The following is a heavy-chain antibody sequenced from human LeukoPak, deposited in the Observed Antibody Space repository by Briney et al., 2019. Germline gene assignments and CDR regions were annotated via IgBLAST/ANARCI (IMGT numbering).Heavy chain of an antibody. D-gene: IGHD3-22*01. CDR1: GFTFSSYS. CDR2: ISSSSSYI. V-gene: IGHV3-21*01. J-gene: IGHJ4*02. Sequence: GGSLRLSCAASGFTFSSYSMNWVRQAPGKGLEWVSSISSSSSYIYYADSVKGRFTISRDNAKNSLYLQMNSLRAEDTAVYYCARTYSYYDSSGSISFFDYWGQGTLVTVSS. CDR3: ARTYSYYDSSGSISFFDY.